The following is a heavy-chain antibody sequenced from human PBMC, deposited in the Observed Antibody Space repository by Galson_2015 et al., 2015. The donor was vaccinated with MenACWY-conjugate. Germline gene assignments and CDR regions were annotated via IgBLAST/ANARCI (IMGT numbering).Heavy chain of an antibody. Sequence: LRLSCAASGFTFNNYWMHWVRQPPGKGLVCVSRISPDGSVTNYADSVKGRFTISTDNAKNMVYLQMNGLGDEDTAVYFCARDNNWSFDSWGQGTLVTVSS. CDR1: GFTFNNYW. D-gene: IGHD1-1*01. CDR2: ISPDGSVT. V-gene: IGHV3-74*01. J-gene: IGHJ4*02. CDR3: ARDNNWSFDS.